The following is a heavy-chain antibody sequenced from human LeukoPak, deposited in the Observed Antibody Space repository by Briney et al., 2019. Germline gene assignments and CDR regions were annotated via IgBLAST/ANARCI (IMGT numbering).Heavy chain of an antibody. CDR2: INSDVSIS. D-gene: IGHD2-21*01. V-gene: IGHV3-74*01. J-gene: IGHJ3*01. Sequence: PGGSLRLSCEASGFTFSYFWMHWVRQAPGKGLVWVSRINSDVSISGYADSVKVRFTVSRDNAKNTLDLQMISLRAEDTAVYYCVREYPNCVGDCLFVWGPGTMVTVSS. CDR1: GFTFSYFW. CDR3: VREYPNCVGDCLFV.